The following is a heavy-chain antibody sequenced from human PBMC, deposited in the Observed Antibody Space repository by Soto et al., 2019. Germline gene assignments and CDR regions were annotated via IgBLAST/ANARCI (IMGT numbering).Heavy chain of an antibody. CDR1: GYNLREYG. Sequence: QVHLVQSGVEVKKPGASVKVSCTAHGYNLREYGVSWLRQVPGQGFEWMGWISGDNVNRRSSQRFQDRLTMTTDTSKITASIELRSMRSGDTAVYFCGREGQQLAQEQYFQFNGVDVWGQGTSVTVSS. D-gene: IGHD6-13*01. CDR2: ISGDNVNR. V-gene: IGHV1-18*01. CDR3: GREGQQLAQEQYFQFNGVDV. J-gene: IGHJ6*02.